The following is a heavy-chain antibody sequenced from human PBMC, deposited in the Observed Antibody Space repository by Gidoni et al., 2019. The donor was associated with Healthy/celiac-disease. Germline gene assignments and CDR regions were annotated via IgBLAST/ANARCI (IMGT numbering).Heavy chain of an antibody. D-gene: IGHD3-10*01. CDR1: GFTFDDYA. Sequence: EVQLVESGGGLVQPGRSLRLSCAASGFTFDDYAMHWVRQAPGKGLEWVSGISWNSGSIGYADSVKGRFTISRDNAKNSLYLQMNSLRAEDTALYYCAKAVVRGSREYYYYYGMDVWGQGTTVTVSS. J-gene: IGHJ6*02. V-gene: IGHV3-9*01. CDR3: AKAVVRGSREYYYYYGMDV. CDR2: ISWNSGSI.